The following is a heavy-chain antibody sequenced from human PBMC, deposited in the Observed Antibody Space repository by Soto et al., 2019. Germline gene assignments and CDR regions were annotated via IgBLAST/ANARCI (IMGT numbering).Heavy chain of an antibody. V-gene: IGHV4-31*03. J-gene: IGHJ3*02. D-gene: IGHD2-15*01. CDR3: ARVRYCSGGSCLSGAFDI. Sequence: QVQLQESGPGLVKPSQTLSLTCTVSGGSISSGGYYWSWIRQNPGKGLEWIGYIYYSGSTYYNPSLKSRVTISVDTSKNQFSLKLSSVTAADTAVYYCARVRYCSGGSCLSGAFDIWGQGTMVTVSS. CDR2: IYYSGST. CDR1: GGSISSGGYY.